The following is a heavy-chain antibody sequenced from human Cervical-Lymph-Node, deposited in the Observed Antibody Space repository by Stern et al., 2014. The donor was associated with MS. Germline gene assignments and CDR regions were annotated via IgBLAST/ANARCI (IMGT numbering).Heavy chain of an antibody. D-gene: IGHD6-6*01. CDR2: VYSGGVT. CDR3: ATSPSLGY. J-gene: IGHJ4*02. CDR1: GFTVSNNY. Sequence: EVQLVQSGGNLVQPGGSLRLSCAASGFTVSNNYMSWVRQAPGKGMEGFSIVYSGGVTRYADSVRGRFTISRYSSRNTLYLQMNSLRGEDTAVYYCATSPSLGYWGRGTLVTVSS. V-gene: IGHV3-66*02.